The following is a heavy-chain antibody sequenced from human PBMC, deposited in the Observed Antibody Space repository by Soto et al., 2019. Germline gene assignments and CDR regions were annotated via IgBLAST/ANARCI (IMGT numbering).Heavy chain of an antibody. D-gene: IGHD3-10*01. J-gene: IGHJ6*02. V-gene: IGHV1-46*01. CDR3: AASLLWFGELSYYYYGMDV. CDR2: INPSGGST. CDR1: GGTFSSYA. Sequence: ASVKVSCKASGGTFSSYAISWARQAPGQGLEWMGIINPSGGSTSYAQKFQGRVTMTRDTSTSTVYMELSSLRSEDTAVYYCAASLLWFGELSYYYYGMDVWGQGTTVTVS.